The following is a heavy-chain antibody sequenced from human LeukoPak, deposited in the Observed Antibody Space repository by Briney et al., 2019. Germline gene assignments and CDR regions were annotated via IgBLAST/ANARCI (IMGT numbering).Heavy chain of an antibody. V-gene: IGHV4-59*08. D-gene: IGHD6-19*01. J-gene: IGHJ4*02. CDR3: VRHTTSGWYQVVY. Sequence: SETLSLTCTVSGGSISNYFWSWIRQPPGKGLEWIGFITYSGTTDHNPSLRSRVTISVDASKNQFSLKLASVTAADTAVYYCVRHTTSGWYQVVYWGQGTLVTVSS. CDR1: GGSISNYF. CDR2: ITYSGTT.